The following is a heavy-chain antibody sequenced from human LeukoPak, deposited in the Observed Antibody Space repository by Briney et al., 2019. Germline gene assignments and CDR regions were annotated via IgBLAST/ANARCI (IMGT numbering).Heavy chain of an antibody. CDR2: IWYDGSNK. J-gene: IGHJ4*02. V-gene: IGHV3-33*01. Sequence: SGGSLRLSFAASGFTFSSYGMHWVRQAPGKGLEWVAVIWYDGSNKYYADSVKGRFTISRDNSKNTLYLQMNSLRAEDTAVYYCARTKTTTVTYALGYWGQGTLVTVSS. CDR1: GFTFSSYG. CDR3: ARTKTTTVTYALGY. D-gene: IGHD4-17*01.